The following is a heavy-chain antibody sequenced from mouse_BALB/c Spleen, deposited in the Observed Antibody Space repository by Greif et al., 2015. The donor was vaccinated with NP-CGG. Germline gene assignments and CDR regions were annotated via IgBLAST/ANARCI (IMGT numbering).Heavy chain of an antibody. CDR1: GYTFTDYE. CDR3: TRLLRLRGGIFFDY. Sequence: QVQLQQSGAELVRPGASVTLSCKASGYTFTDYEMHWVKQTPVHGLEWIGAIDPETGGTAYNQKFKGKATLTADKSSSTAYMELRSLTSEDSAVYYCTRLLRLRGGIFFDYWGQGTTLTVSS. J-gene: IGHJ2*01. D-gene: IGHD1-2*01. CDR2: IDPETGGT. V-gene: IGHV1-15*01.